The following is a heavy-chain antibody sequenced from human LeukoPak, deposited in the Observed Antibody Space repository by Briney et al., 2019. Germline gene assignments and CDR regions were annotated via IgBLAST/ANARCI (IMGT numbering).Heavy chain of an antibody. V-gene: IGHV3-7*05. CDR1: GFTFSGYS. CDR2: IKQDGSEK. D-gene: IGHD3-10*01. J-gene: IGHJ6*02. Sequence: GGSLRLSCAASGFTFSGYSMSWVRQAPGKGLEWVANIKQDGSEKYYVESVKGRFTISRDNAKNSLYLQMNSLRVEDTAVYYCARRDKNEQNGVWFGDLYYYGMDVWGQGTTVTVSS. CDR3: ARRDKNEQNGVWFGDLYYYGMDV.